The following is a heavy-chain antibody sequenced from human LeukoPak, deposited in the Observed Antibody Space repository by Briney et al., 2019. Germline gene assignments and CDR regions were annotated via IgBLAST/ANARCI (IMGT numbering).Heavy chain of an antibody. Sequence: SETLSLTCTVSGASISDYYWSWIRQPPGKGLEWIGYIYYSGSTNYNPSLKSRVTISVDTSKNQFSLRLSSVTAADTAVYYCARGLRDYYAMDVWGQGTTVTVFS. CDR3: ARGLRDYYAMDV. J-gene: IGHJ6*02. CDR2: IYYSGST. CDR1: GASISDYY. V-gene: IGHV4-59*08.